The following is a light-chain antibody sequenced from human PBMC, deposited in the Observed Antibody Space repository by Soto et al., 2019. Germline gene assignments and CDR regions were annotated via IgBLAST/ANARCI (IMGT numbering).Light chain of an antibody. V-gene: IGKV3-20*01. CDR3: QHYGSSPGFT. CDR2: GAS. CDR1: QSVSSSY. Sequence: EIVLTQSPGTLSLSPGERATLSCRASQSVSSSYLAWYQQKPGKAPRLLIYGASSRATGIPDRFSGRGSGTDFTLTISRLEPEDFAVYYCQHYGSSPGFTFGPGTKVDIK. J-gene: IGKJ3*01.